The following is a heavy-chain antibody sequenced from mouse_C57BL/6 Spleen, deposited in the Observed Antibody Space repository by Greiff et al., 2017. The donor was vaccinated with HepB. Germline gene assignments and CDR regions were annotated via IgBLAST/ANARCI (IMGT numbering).Heavy chain of an antibody. V-gene: IGHV5-4*01. CDR2: ISDGGSYT. CDR1: GFTFSSYA. D-gene: IGHD2-3*01. J-gene: IGHJ2*01. Sequence: EVQLVESGGGLVKPGGSLKLSCAASGFTFSSYAMSWVRQTPEKRLEWVATISDGGSYTYYPDNVKGRFTISRDNAKNNLYLQMSHLKSEDTAMYYCARDRYDYLDYWGQGTTLTVSS. CDR3: ARDRYDYLDY.